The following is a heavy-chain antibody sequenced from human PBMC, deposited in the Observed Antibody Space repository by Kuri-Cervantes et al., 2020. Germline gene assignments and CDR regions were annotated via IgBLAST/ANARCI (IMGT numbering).Heavy chain of an antibody. V-gene: IGHV3-53*01. CDR1: GFSLSAYY. CDR2: IYSGGST. D-gene: IGHD2-15*01. J-gene: IGHJ4*02. Sequence: GESLKISCVGSGFSLSAYYMSWFRQAPGKGLEWVSAIYSGGSTYYADSVKGRFTISRDNSKNTLYLQMNSLRAEDTAVYYCARGPTKIYYFDYWGQGTLVTVSS. CDR3: ARGPTKIYYFDY.